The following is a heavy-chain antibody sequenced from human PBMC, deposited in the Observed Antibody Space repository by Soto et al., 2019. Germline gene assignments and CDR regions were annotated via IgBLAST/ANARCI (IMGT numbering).Heavy chain of an antibody. V-gene: IGHV3-33*01. CDR2: IWYDGSNK. CDR1: GFTFRNYG. D-gene: IGHD3-10*02. Sequence: QVQLVESGGGVVQPGRSLRLSCAASGFTFRNYGMHWVRQAPGKGLEWLAVIWYDGSNKYYADSVKGRFTISRDNSKDTLYLEINSLGDEDTAVYYLARDVRSRRYDLWGQGTLVIVSS. CDR3: ARDVRSRRYDL. J-gene: IGHJ5*02.